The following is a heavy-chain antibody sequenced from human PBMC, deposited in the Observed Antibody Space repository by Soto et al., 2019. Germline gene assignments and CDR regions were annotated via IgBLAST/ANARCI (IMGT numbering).Heavy chain of an antibody. CDR1: GGSISSGGYY. CDR3: ASWSLGPRGYSYGPKYY. V-gene: IGHV4-31*03. J-gene: IGHJ4*02. Sequence: QVQLQESGPGLVKPSQTLSLTCTVSGGSISSGGYYWSWIRQHPGKGLEWIGYNYYSGSTYYNPSLKSRVTISVDTSKNQFSLKLSSVTAADTAVYYCASWSLGPRGYSYGPKYYWGQGTLVTVSS. CDR2: NYYSGST. D-gene: IGHD5-18*01.